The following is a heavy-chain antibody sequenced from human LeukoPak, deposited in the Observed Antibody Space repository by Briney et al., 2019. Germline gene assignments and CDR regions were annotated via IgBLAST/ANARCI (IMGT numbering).Heavy chain of an antibody. V-gene: IGHV1-46*01. J-gene: IGHJ4*02. D-gene: IGHD6-6*01. CDR3: ARTSARRFVY. Sequence: ASVKVTCKPSGYTFPSYFIHGVRQSPGQGLEWMGIINPTGGSTTYAQKFQGRVTMTRDTSTSTVYMELSSLRSDDTAVYYCARTSARRFVYWGQGTLVTVSS. CDR1: GYTFPSYF. CDR2: INPTGGST.